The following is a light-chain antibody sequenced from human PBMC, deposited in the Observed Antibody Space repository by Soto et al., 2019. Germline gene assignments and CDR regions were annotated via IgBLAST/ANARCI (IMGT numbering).Light chain of an antibody. Sequence: DIQMTQSPSSLSASVGDRVTITCRASQSISSYLNWYQQKPGKAPKLLIYAASSLQSGVPSRFSGSGSGTDFTLTISSVQPEDFATYYCQQSYSPYTFGQGTKLEIK. V-gene: IGKV1-39*01. CDR1: QSISSY. J-gene: IGKJ2*01. CDR3: QQSYSPYT. CDR2: AAS.